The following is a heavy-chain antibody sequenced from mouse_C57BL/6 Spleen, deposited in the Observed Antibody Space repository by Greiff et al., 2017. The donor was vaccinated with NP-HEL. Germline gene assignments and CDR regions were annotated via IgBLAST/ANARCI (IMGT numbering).Heavy chain of an antibody. CDR3: ARTLDSSGADY. CDR1: GYTFTSYW. J-gene: IGHJ2*01. Sequence: VQLQQSGAELVMPGASVKLSCKASGYTFTSYWMHWVKQRPGQGLEWIGEIDPSDSYTNYNQKFKGKSTLTVDKSSSTAYMQLSSLTSEDSAVYYCARTLDSSGADYWGQGTTLTVSS. D-gene: IGHD3-2*02. V-gene: IGHV1-69*01. CDR2: IDPSDSYT.